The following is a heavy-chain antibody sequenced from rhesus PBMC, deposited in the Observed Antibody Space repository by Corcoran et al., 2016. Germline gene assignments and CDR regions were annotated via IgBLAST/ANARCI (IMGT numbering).Heavy chain of an antibody. Sequence: QVQLVQSGAEVKKPGASVKLSCKASGYTFTSYSINWVRQAPGQGLEWMGGINPSNGNTGYAQKVQGRVTMTRDTSTSTAYMELSSLRSEDTAVYYCARVRVAYYFDYWGQGVLVTVSS. D-gene: IGHD4-29*01. V-gene: IGHV1-200*01. CDR1: GYTFTSYS. CDR2: INPSNGNT. CDR3: ARVRVAYYFDY. J-gene: IGHJ4*01.